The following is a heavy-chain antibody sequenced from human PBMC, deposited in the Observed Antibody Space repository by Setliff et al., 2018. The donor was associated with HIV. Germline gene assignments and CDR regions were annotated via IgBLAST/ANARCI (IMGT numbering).Heavy chain of an antibody. V-gene: IGHV3-23*01. CDR3: ASIELAAMVPVDY. CDR2: ISGSGGST. D-gene: IGHD5-18*01. J-gene: IGHJ4*02. CDR1: GFTFSSYA. Sequence: GGSLRLSCAASGFTFSSYAMSWVRQAPGKGLEWVSAISGSGGSTYYADSVKGRFTISRDNAKNSLFLQMNSLRAEDTAVYYCASIELAAMVPVDYWGQGTLVTVSS.